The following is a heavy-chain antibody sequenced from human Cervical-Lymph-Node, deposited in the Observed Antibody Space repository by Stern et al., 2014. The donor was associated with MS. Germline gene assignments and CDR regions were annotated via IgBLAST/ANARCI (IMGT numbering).Heavy chain of an antibody. CDR3: ARDRITMVRGAFDY. CDR2: INHSGST. CDR1: GGSFSGYY. Sequence: QVQLQQWGAGLLKPSETLSLTCAVYGGSFSGYYWSWIRQPPGKGLEWIGEINHSGSTNYNPSLKSRGTISVDTSKNQFSLKLSSVTAADTAVYYCARDRITMVRGAFDYWGQGTLVTVSS. J-gene: IGHJ4*02. V-gene: IGHV4-34*01. D-gene: IGHD3-10*01.